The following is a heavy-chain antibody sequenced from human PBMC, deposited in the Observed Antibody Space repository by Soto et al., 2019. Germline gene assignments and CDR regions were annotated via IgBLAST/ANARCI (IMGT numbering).Heavy chain of an antibody. CDR3: ARAGSYRFDY. Sequence: EVQLVESGGGLAQPGGSLRLSCAASGFTLSSHWVHWVRQAPGKGLVWVSRIDPDGRTTNYADSVMGRFTTFRDNAKNTVYLQINTLGADDTAVYYCARAGSYRFDYWGQGTLVTVSS. V-gene: IGHV3-74*01. CDR1: GFTLSSHW. J-gene: IGHJ4*02. CDR2: IDPDGRTT. D-gene: IGHD3-10*01.